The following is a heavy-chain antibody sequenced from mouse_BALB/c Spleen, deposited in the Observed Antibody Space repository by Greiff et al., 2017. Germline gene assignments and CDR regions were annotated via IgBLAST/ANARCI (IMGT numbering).Heavy chain of an antibody. CDR3: AREGLQNAMDY. V-gene: IGHV5-4*02. CDR1: GFTFSDYY. D-gene: IGHD2-4*01. Sequence: EVKLVESGGGLVKPGGSLKLSCAASGFTFSDYYMYWVRQTPEKRLEWVATISDGGSYTYYPDSVKGRFTISRDNAKNNLYLQMSSLKSEDTAMDYCAREGLQNAMDYWGQGTSVTVSS. J-gene: IGHJ4*01. CDR2: ISDGGSYT.